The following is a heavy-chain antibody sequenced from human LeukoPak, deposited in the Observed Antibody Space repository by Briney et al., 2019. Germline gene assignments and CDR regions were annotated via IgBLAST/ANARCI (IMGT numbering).Heavy chain of an antibody. V-gene: IGHV4-59*02. J-gene: IGHJ6*04. CDR2: IYYSGST. D-gene: IGHD1-1*01. Sequence: PGGSLRLSCAASGFTVSSTYMSWIRQPPGKGLEWIGYIYYSGSTYYNPSLKSRVTISVDTSKNQFSLKLSSVTAADTAVYYCAREVLTGMDVWGKGTTVTVSS. CDR1: GFTVSSTY. CDR3: AREVLTGMDV.